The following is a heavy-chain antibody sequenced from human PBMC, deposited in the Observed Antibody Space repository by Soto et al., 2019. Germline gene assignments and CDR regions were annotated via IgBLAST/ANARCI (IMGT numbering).Heavy chain of an antibody. CDR2: IWHDGSQK. Sequence: QVQLVESGGGVVQPERSLRLSYVATGLTFSNYGIHWVRQAPGRGLEWVAVIWHDGSQKYSADSVRGRFTISRDNSKNTVYLQMNSLRAEDTAVYYCEGRDDPFHVWGQGTMVTVSS. CDR1: GLTFSNYG. J-gene: IGHJ3*01. V-gene: IGHV3-33*01. CDR3: EGRDDPFHV.